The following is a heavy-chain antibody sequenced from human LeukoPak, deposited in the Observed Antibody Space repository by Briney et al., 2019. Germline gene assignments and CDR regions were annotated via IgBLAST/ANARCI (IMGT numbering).Heavy chain of an antibody. V-gene: IGHV1-69*05. D-gene: IGHD1-26*01. Sequence: ASVKVSCKASGGTFSSCAISWVRQAPGQGLEWMGRIIPIFGTANYAQKFQGRVTITTDESTSTAYMELSSLRSEDTAVYYCASVRNWGSGIFGFDYWCQGTLVTVSS. J-gene: IGHJ4*02. CDR3: ASVRNWGSGIFGFDY. CDR2: IIPIFGTA. CDR1: GGTFSSCA.